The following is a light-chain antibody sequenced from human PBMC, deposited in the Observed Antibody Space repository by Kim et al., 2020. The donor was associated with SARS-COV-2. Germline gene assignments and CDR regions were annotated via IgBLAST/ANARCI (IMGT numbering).Light chain of an antibody. Sequence: VSPGERATISCRASESVGSRLAWYQHKPGQAPRLLIYDASTRATGIPSRFSGGGSDTEFTLTISSLRSEDFALYFCQHYNQWPPYTFGQGTKLEI. V-gene: IGKV3-15*01. CDR3: QHYNQWPPYT. CDR1: ESVGSR. J-gene: IGKJ2*01. CDR2: DAS.